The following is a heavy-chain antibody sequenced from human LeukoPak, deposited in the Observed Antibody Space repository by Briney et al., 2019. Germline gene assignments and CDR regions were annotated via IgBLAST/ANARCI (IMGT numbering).Heavy chain of an antibody. V-gene: IGHV3-74*01. CDR3: ARSYSSGWYLLNYFDY. CDR1: GFTFSSYW. D-gene: IGHD6-19*01. Sequence: GGSLRLSCAASGFTFSSYWMHWVRQAPGKGLVWVSRINSDGSSTSYADSVKGRVTISRDNAKNTLYLQMNSLRAEDTAVYYCARSYSSGWYLLNYFDYWGQGTLVTVSS. CDR2: INSDGSST. J-gene: IGHJ4*02.